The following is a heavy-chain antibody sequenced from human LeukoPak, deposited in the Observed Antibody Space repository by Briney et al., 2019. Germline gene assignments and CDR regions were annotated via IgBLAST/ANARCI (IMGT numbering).Heavy chain of an antibody. V-gene: IGHV3-23*01. CDR1: EFTFDNYA. D-gene: IGHD6-19*01. Sequence: GGSLRLSCAASEFTFDNYAMSWVRQAPGKGLEWVSDISGSGGSTYYADSVKGRFTISRDNSKNTLYLQMNSLRAEDTAVYYCAKALSSGWYAGVENAFDIWGQGTMVTVSS. CDR2: ISGSGGST. CDR3: AKALSSGWYAGVENAFDI. J-gene: IGHJ3*02.